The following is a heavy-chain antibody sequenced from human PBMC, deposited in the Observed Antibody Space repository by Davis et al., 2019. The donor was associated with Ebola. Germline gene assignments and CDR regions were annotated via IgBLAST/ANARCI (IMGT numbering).Heavy chain of an antibody. D-gene: IGHD3-22*01. CDR2: INHSGST. V-gene: IGHV4-34*01. CDR1: GGSFSGYY. CDR3: AREYYYDSSGYCTY. Sequence: SETLSLTCAVYGGSFSGYYWSWIRQPPGKGLEWIGEINHSGSTNYNPSLKSRVTISVDTSKNQFSLKLSSVTAADTAVYYCAREYYYDSSGYCTYWGQGTLVTVSS. J-gene: IGHJ4*02.